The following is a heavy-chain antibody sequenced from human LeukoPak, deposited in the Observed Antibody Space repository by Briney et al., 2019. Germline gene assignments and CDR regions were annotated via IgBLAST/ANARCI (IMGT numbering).Heavy chain of an antibody. CDR1: GGCISSYY. Sequence: SETLSLTCTVSGGCISSYYWSWLRQPPGKGLEWIGYIYYSGSTNYNPSLKSRVTISVDTSKNQFSLKLSSVTAADTAVYYCARHGSGYCSGGSCYGFDAFDIWGQGTMVTVSS. V-gene: IGHV4-59*08. J-gene: IGHJ3*02. CDR2: IYYSGST. CDR3: ARHGSGYCSGGSCYGFDAFDI. D-gene: IGHD2-15*01.